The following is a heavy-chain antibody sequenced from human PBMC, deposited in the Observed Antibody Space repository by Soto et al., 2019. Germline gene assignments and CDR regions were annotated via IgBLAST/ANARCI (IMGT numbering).Heavy chain of an antibody. J-gene: IGHJ6*02. CDR2: IYYSGST. D-gene: IGHD3-3*01. V-gene: IGHV4-59*01. Sequence: QVQLQESGPGLVKPSETLSLTCTVSGGSISSYYWSWIRQPPGKGLEWIGYIYYSGSTNYNPSLKSRVTISVDTSKNQFSLKLSSVTAADTAVYYCARAICYYDFWSGYYKHYYYGMDVWGQGTTVTVSS. CDR3: ARAICYYDFWSGYYKHYYYGMDV. CDR1: GGSISSYY.